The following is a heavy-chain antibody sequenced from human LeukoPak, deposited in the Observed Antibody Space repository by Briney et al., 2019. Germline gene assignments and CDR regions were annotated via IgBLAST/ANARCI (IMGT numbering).Heavy chain of an antibody. D-gene: IGHD4-17*01. V-gene: IGHV4-39*01. CDR1: GGSISSSSYY. J-gene: IGHJ5*02. CDR2: IYYSGST. Sequence: LETLSLTCTVSGGSISSSSYYWGWIRQPPGKGLEWIGSIYYSGSTYYNPSLKRRVTISVDTSKNQFSLKLSSVTAADTAVYYCARQADDYGDYGWFDPWGQGTLVTVSS. CDR3: ARQADDYGDYGWFDP.